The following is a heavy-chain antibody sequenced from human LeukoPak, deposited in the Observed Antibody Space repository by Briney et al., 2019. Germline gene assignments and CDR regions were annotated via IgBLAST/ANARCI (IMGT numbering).Heavy chain of an antibody. V-gene: IGHV3-7*01. D-gene: IGHD2-21*02. Sequence: GGSLRLSCAVSGLTFSRFWMTWVRQAPGKGLEWVANIEEDGSEKNYVDSVKGRFTISRDNAKNSLYLQMNSRRADDTAVYYCVGGGHCDYWGQGTLVTVSS. J-gene: IGHJ4*02. CDR1: GLTFSRFW. CDR3: VGGGHCDY. CDR2: IEEDGSEK.